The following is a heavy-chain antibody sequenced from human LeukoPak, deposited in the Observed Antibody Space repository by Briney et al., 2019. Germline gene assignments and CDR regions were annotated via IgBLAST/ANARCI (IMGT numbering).Heavy chain of an antibody. D-gene: IGHD4-23*01. Sequence: ASVKVSCKASGYTFTSYGISWVRQAPGQGLEWMGWISAYNGNTNYAQKLQGRVTMTTDTSTSTAHMELRSLRSDDTAVYYCARSGGNSGWFDPWGQGTLVTVSS. V-gene: IGHV1-18*01. CDR2: ISAYNGNT. CDR3: ARSGGNSGWFDP. J-gene: IGHJ5*02. CDR1: GYTFTSYG.